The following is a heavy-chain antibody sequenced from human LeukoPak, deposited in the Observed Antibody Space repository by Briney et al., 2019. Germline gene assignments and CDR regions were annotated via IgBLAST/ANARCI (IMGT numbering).Heavy chain of an antibody. CDR2: IYYSGST. D-gene: IGHD1-1*01. CDR1: GGSISGSDFY. V-gene: IGHV4-39*01. Sequence: PSETLSLTCTVSGGSISGSDFYWGWIRQPPGKGLEWIGSIYYSGSTYYNPSLKSRVTISVDTSKNQFSLKLTSVTAADTAVYYCARQQKRDPFFDYWGQGTLVTVSS. CDR3: ARQQKRDPFFDY. J-gene: IGHJ4*02.